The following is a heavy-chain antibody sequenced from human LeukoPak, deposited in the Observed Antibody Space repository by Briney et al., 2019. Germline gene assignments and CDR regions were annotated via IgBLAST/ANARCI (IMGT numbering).Heavy chain of an antibody. CDR3: ARDEYVLTSFDP. V-gene: IGHV1-2*02. D-gene: IGHD3-16*01. CDR1: GYTFTAYY. CDR2: INPNSGDT. Sequence: GASVKVSCKASGYTFTAYYMHWVRQAPGQGLEWMGWINPNSGDTNYAQKFQGRVTLTRDTSISTAHMELSRLRSDDTAVYYCARDEYVLTSFDPWSQGTLVTVSS. J-gene: IGHJ5*02.